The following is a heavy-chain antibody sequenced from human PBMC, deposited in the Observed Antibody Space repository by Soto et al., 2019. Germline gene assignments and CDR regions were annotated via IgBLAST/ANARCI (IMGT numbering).Heavy chain of an antibody. Sequence: EVQLSGSGGGLVQPGGSLRLSCAASGFTFSSYAMSWVRQAPGKGLEWVSAISGSSTSTYYADSVKGRFTISRDNSKNTLYLQMNSLRAEDTAVDYGAKDPSSGFAMENYFDYWGQGTLVTVSS. D-gene: IGHD3-10*01. J-gene: IGHJ4*02. V-gene: IGHV3-23*01. CDR1: GFTFSSYA. CDR2: ISGSSTST. CDR3: AKDPSSGFAMENYFDY.